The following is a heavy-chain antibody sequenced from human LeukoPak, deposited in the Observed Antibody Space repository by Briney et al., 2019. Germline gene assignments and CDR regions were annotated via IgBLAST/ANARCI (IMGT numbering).Heavy chain of an antibody. CDR2: INHSGST. Sequence: SETLSLTCAVYGGSFRGFYWSWIRQPPGKGLEWIGEINHSGSTNYNPSLKSRVTISVDTSKNQFSLKLNSVTAADTAVYYCARVKWYFDLWGRGTLVTVSS. J-gene: IGHJ2*01. CDR3: ARVKWYFDL. CDR1: GGSFRGFY. V-gene: IGHV4-34*01.